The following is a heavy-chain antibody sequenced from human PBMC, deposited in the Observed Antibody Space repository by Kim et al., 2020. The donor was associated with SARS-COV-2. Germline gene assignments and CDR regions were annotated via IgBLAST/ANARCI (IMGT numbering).Heavy chain of an antibody. V-gene: IGHV3-9*01. CDR3: AKGSGPLAAAYSYGMDV. CDR2: ISCNSGSI. Sequence: GGSLRLSCAASGFTFDDYAMHWVRQAPGKGLEWVSGISCNSGSIGYADSVKGRFTISRDNAKNSLYLQMNSLRAEDTALYYCAKGSGPLAAAYSYGMDVWGQGTTVSVSS. J-gene: IGHJ6*02. D-gene: IGHD6-25*01. CDR1: GFTFDDYA.